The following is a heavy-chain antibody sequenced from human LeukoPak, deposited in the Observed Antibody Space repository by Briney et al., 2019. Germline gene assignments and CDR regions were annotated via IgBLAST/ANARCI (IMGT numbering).Heavy chain of an antibody. CDR3: ASLRMDTAMVTTYFDY. CDR2: INPYNGNT. V-gene: IGHV1-18*01. J-gene: IGHJ4*02. D-gene: IGHD5-18*01. CDR1: GYTFTSYD. Sequence: ASVKVSCKASGYTFTSYDITWVRQAPGQGLEWMGWINPYNGNTNYAQKVQDRVTMTTDTSTSTAYMELRSLTSDDTAVYYCASLRMDTAMVTTYFDYWGQGTLVTVSS.